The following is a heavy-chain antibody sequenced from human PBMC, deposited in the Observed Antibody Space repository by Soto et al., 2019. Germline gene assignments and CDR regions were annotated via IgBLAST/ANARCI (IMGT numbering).Heavy chain of an antibody. D-gene: IGHD3-10*01. J-gene: IGHJ5*02. CDR2: IYYSGST. Sequence: SETLSLTCTVSGGSISSGGYYWSWIRQHPGKGLEWIGYIYYSGSTYYYPSLKSRIAISVDTSKSQFSLKLSSVTAADTAVYYCARAINYHVSGSYYRPPNWFDPWGQGTLVTVSS. V-gene: IGHV4-30-4*08. CDR3: ARAINYHVSGSYYRPPNWFDP. CDR1: GGSISSGGYY.